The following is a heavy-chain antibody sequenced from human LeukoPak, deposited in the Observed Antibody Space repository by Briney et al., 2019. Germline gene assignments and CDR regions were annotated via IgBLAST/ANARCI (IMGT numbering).Heavy chain of an antibody. CDR1: GFTVSSKY. J-gene: IGHJ4*02. CDR3: ARDWPGIDY. V-gene: IGHV3-53*01. Sequence: PGGSLRLSCGASGFTVSSKYMSWVRQAPGKGLEWVSVIYSGGYTDYADSVKGRFSISGDNSQNTVYLQMNSLRVEDTAIYYCARDWPGIDYWGQGTLVIVSS. CDR2: IYSGGYT.